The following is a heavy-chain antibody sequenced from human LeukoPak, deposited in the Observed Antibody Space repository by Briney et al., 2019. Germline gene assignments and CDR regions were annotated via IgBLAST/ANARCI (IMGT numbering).Heavy chain of an antibody. Sequence: SETLSLTCAVYGGSFSGYYWSWIRQPPGKGLEWIGEINHSGSTNYNPSLKSRVTISVDTSKNQFSLKLSSVTAADTAVYYCASGGPTRGYKLAGGLGYMDVWGKGTTVTVSS. CDR3: ASGGPTRGYKLAGGLGYMDV. CDR1: GGSFSGYY. V-gene: IGHV4-34*01. CDR2: INHSGST. D-gene: IGHD5-24*01. J-gene: IGHJ6*03.